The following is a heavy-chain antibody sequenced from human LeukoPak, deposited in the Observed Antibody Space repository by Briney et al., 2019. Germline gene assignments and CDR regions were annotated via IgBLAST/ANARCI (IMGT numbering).Heavy chain of an antibody. J-gene: IGHJ6*03. Sequence: GGSLRLSCAASGFTFSSYSMNWVRQAPGKGLEWVSYISSSSSTIYYADSVKGRFTISRDNAKNSLYLQMNSLKTEDTAVYYCTRHTEWEGGYYYYYMDVWGKGTTVTVSS. CDR2: ISSSSSTI. V-gene: IGHV3-48*01. D-gene: IGHD1-26*01. CDR3: TRHTEWEGGYYYYYMDV. CDR1: GFTFSSYS.